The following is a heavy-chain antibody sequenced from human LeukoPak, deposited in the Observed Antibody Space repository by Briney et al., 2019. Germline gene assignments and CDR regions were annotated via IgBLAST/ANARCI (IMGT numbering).Heavy chain of an antibody. V-gene: IGHV4-34*01. CDR1: GGSFSGYY. CDR2: INHSGST. J-gene: IGHJ4*02. Sequence: SETLSLTCAVYGGSFSGYYWSWIRQPPGKGLEWIGEINHSGSTNYNPSLKSRVTISVDTSKNQFSLKLSSVTAADTAVYYCARPKYYYGSGSFDYWGQGTLVTVSS. D-gene: IGHD3-10*01. CDR3: ARPKYYYGSGSFDY.